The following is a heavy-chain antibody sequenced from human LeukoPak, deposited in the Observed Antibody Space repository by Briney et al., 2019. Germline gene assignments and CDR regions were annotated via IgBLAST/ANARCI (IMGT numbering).Heavy chain of an antibody. CDR3: ARRSGSDAFDI. CDR1: GYIFTDYY. Sequence: ASVKVSCKASGYIFTDYYMHWVRQAPGQGLEWMGGINPDSGGTNYAQKFQGRVTMTRDTSISTAYMELSSPRSDDTSVYYCARRSGSDAFDIWARGQWSPSLQ. D-gene: IGHD3-3*01. J-gene: IGHJ3*02. V-gene: IGHV1-2*02. CDR2: INPDSGGT.